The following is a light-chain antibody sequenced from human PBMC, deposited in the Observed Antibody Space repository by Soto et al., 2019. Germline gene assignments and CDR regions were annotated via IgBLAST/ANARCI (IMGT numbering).Light chain of an antibody. CDR1: SSDVGGYNY. CDR3: SSSTSSSTLAGYA. V-gene: IGLV2-14*01. J-gene: IGLJ1*01. CDR2: DVS. Sequence: QSALTQPASVSGSPGQSITISCTGTSSDVGGYNYVSWYQQHPGKAPKLMIYDVSNRPSGVSNRFSGSKSGNTASLTISGLQAADEADYYCSSSTSSSTLAGYAFGTGPKVTVL.